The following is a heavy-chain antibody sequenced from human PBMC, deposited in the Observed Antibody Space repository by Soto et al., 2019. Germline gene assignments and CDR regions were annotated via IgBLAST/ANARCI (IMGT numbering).Heavy chain of an antibody. Sequence: LSLTCAVYGGSFSGYYWSWIRQPPGKGLEWIGDIYYSGSTNYNPSLKSRVTISVDTSKNQFSLKLSSVTAADTAVYYCARFIAAHWFDPWGQGTLVTVSS. D-gene: IGHD6-13*01. CDR2: IYYSGST. CDR3: ARFIAAHWFDP. J-gene: IGHJ5*02. V-gene: IGHV4-34*01. CDR1: GGSFSGYY.